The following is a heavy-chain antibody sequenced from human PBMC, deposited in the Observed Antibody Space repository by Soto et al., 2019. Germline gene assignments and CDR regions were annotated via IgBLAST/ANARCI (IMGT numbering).Heavy chain of an antibody. Sequence: EVQLVESGGGLIQPGGSLRLSCAASGFTVSSNYMSWVRQAPGKGLEWVSVISGSGGTTYYADSVKGRFTISRDNSKNTLYLQMNSLRTEDTAVYYCAKGARSSGWYWGQGTLVTVSS. D-gene: IGHD6-19*01. V-gene: IGHV3-23*04. CDR2: ISGSGGTT. CDR1: GFTVSSNY. CDR3: AKGARSSGWY. J-gene: IGHJ4*02.